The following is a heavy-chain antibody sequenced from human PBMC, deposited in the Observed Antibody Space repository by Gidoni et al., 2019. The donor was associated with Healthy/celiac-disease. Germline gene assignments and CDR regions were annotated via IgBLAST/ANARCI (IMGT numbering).Heavy chain of an antibody. V-gene: IGHV1-69-2*01. D-gene: IGHD3-10*01. CDR1: GYTSTDSS. Sequence: DVQLVQPGAEVKKPGATVKISCKVSGYTSTDSSMHWVQQAPGKGLEWMGLVDPEDGETIYAEKFQGRVTISADTSTDTAYMELSSLRSEDTAVYYCATEGGRGTLQHKHFDPWGQGTLVTVSS. CDR3: ATEGGRGTLQHKHFDP. CDR2: VDPEDGET. J-gene: IGHJ5*02.